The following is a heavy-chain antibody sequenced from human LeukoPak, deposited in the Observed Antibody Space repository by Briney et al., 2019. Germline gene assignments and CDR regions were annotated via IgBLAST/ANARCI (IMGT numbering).Heavy chain of an antibody. V-gene: IGHV4-39*07. CDR3: ARSPEITRLGWQQLEGNWFDP. D-gene: IGHD6-13*01. J-gene: IGHJ5*02. CDR2: IYYSGST. Sequence: SETLSLTCTVSGGSISSSSYYWGWIRQPPGKGLEWIGSIYYSGSTYYNPSLKSRVTISVDTSKNQFSLKLSSVTAADTAVYYCARSPEITRLGWQQLEGNWFDPWGQGTLVTVSS. CDR1: GGSISSSSYY.